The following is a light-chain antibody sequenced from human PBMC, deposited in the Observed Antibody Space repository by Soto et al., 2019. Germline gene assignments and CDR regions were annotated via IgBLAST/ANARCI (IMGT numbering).Light chain of an antibody. CDR1: SSDVGDYNY. V-gene: IGLV2-11*01. Sequence: QSALTQPRSVSGSPGQSVTISCTGTSSDVGDYNYVSWYQQYPGKAPKLVIYDVSKRPSGVPDRFSGSKSGNTASLTISGRQAEDEADYYCCSFAGSYTFWVFGGGTQLTVL. CDR2: DVS. J-gene: IGLJ3*02. CDR3: CSFAGSYTFWV.